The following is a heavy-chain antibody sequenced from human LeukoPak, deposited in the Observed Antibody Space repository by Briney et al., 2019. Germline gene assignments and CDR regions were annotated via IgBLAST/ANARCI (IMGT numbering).Heavy chain of an antibody. V-gene: IGHV3-21*01. Sequence: GGSLRLSCAASGFTFSSYSMNWVRQAPGKGLEWVSSISSSSSYIYYADSVKGRFTISRDNAKNSLYLQMNSLRAEDTAVYYCAREIVGATDFDYWGQGTLVTVSS. D-gene: IGHD1-26*01. CDR1: GFTFSSYS. J-gene: IGHJ4*02. CDR2: ISSSSSYI. CDR3: AREIVGATDFDY.